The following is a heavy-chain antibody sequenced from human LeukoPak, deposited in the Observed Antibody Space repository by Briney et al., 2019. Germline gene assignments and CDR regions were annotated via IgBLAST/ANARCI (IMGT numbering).Heavy chain of an antibody. J-gene: IGHJ4*02. CDR1: GFTFSSYG. CDR3: AKDLALAGTRYRPTDY. V-gene: IGHV3-30*02. Sequence: GGSLRLSCAASGFTFSSYGMHWVRQAPGKGLEWVAFIRYDGSNKYYADSVKGRFTISRDNSKNTLYLQMNSLRADDTAVYYCAKDLALAGTRYRPTDYWGQGTLVTVSS. D-gene: IGHD6-19*01. CDR2: IRYDGSNK.